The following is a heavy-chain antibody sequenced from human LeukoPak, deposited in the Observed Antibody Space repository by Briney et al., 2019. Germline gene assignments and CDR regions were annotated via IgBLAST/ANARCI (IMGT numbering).Heavy chain of an antibody. Sequence: SETLSLTCAVYGGSFSGYYWSWIRQPPGKGLEWIGEINHSESTNYNPSLKSRVTISVDTSKNQFSLKLSSVTAADTAVYYCARVDKSSSWYRNWFDPWGQGTLVTVSS. CDR2: INHSEST. D-gene: IGHD6-13*01. CDR1: GGSFSGYY. J-gene: IGHJ5*02. V-gene: IGHV4-34*01. CDR3: ARVDKSSSWYRNWFDP.